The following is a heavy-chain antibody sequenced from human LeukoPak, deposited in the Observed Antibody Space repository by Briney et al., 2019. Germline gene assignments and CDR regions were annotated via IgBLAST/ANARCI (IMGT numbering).Heavy chain of an antibody. V-gene: IGHV1-18*01. CDR3: ARVHYYDSVFDY. CDR2: ISAYNGNT. CDR1: GYTFTSYG. D-gene: IGHD3-22*01. J-gene: IGHJ4*02. Sequence: ASVKVSCKASGYTFTSYGISWVRQAPGQGLEWMGWISAYNGNTNYAQKLQGRVTVTTDTSTSTAYMELRSLRSDDTAVYYCARVHYYDSVFDYWGQGTLVTVSS.